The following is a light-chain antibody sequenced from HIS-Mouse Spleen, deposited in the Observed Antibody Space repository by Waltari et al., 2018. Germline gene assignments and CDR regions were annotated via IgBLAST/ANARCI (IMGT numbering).Light chain of an antibody. V-gene: IGKV3-15*01. Sequence: EIVITQSPATLSVSPGDRATLSCRASQSVSSNLAWYQQKPGQAPRLLIYGASNRATGIPARFSGSGSGTEFTLTISSMQSEDFAVYYCQQYNNWPGFAFGPGTKVDIK. J-gene: IGKJ3*01. CDR1: QSVSSN. CDR3: QQYNNWPGFA. CDR2: GAS.